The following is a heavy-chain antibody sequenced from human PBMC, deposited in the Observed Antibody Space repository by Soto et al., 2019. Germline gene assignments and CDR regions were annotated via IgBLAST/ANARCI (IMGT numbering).Heavy chain of an antibody. J-gene: IGHJ3*02. CDR3: AKRIAVAGTRGAFDI. Sequence: PSETLSLTCTVSGGSISNYFCNWIRQPAGKGLEWIGRIDNSGSTNYNPSLKSRITMSADTSRNQFSLKLSSVTAADTAVYYCAKRIAVAGTRGAFDIWGQGIMVTVSS. CDR1: GGSISNYF. V-gene: IGHV4-4*07. CDR2: IDNSGST. D-gene: IGHD6-19*01.